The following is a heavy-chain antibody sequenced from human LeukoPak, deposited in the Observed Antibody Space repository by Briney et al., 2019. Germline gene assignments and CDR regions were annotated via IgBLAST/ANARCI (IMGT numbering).Heavy chain of an antibody. CDR3: ASSWGSSWYLDY. J-gene: IGHJ4*02. V-gene: IGHV3-21*01. D-gene: IGHD6-13*01. Sequence: GGFLRLSCAASGFTFSSYSMNWVRQAPGKGLEWVSSISGSSSYIYYADSVKGRFTISRDNAKNSLYLQMNSLRAEDTALYYCASSWGSSWYLDYWGQGTLVTVSS. CDR2: ISGSSSYI. CDR1: GFTFSSYS.